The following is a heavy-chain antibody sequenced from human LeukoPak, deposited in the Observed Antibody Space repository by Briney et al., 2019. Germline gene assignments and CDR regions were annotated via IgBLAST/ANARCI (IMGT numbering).Heavy chain of an antibody. CDR1: GFTFSSYG. CDR3: ARGGYYDSSTLAGAFDI. V-gene: IGHV3-21*01. D-gene: IGHD3-22*01. CDR2: ISSSSSYI. J-gene: IGHJ3*02. Sequence: PGGSLRLSCAASGFTFSSYGMHWVRQAPGKGLEWVSSISSSSSYIYYADSVKGRFTISRDNAKNSLYLQMNSLRAEDTAVYYCARGGYYDSSTLAGAFDIWGQGTMVTVSS.